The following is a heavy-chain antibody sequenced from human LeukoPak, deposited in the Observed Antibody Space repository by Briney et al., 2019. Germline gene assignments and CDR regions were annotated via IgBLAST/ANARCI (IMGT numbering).Heavy chain of an antibody. Sequence: GGSLRLSCVASGFTFTTYSLNWVRQAPGKGLECISSITRSTSYIYYADSVKGRFTISRDNAKNSLYLQMNSLRAEDTAVYYCARVSSTYFDYWGQGALVTVSS. J-gene: IGHJ4*02. CDR1: GFTFTTYS. CDR3: ARVSSTYFDY. CDR2: ITRSTSYI. D-gene: IGHD2-2*01. V-gene: IGHV3-21*01.